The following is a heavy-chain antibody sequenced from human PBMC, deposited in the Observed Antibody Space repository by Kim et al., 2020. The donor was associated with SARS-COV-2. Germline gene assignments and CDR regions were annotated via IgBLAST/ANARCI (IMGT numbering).Heavy chain of an antibody. CDR2: IYYSGST. J-gene: IGHJ3*02. Sequence: SETLSLTCTVSGGSISSYYWSWIRQPPGKGLEWIGYIYYSGSTNYNPSLKSRVTISVDTSKNQFSLKLSSVTAADTAVYYCARQIRVVSAFDIWGQGTMVTVSS. V-gene: IGHV4-59*08. D-gene: IGHD4-17*01. CDR3: ARQIRVVSAFDI. CDR1: GGSISSYY.